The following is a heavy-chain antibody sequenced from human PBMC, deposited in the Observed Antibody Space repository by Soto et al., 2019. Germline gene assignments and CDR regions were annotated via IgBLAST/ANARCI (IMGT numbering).Heavy chain of an antibody. Sequence: QVQLQESGPGLVKPSQTLSLTCTVSGVSMTIGGYYWTWIRQHPEKGLEWIGYMYYGGSSYYNPSLQSRVTISLDTSKNQFSLKLSSMTDADTALYYCARERSGQGGYGLNVWGQGTTVTVSS. V-gene: IGHV4-31*03. D-gene: IGHD3-10*01. CDR1: GVSMTIGGYY. J-gene: IGHJ6*02. CDR2: MYYGGSS. CDR3: ARERSGQGGYGLNV.